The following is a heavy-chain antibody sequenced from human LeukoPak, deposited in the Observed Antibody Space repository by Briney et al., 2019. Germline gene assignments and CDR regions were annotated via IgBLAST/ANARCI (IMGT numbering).Heavy chain of an antibody. CDR1: GFTVSSNY. Sequence: GGSLRLSGAASGFTVSSNYMSWVRQAPGKGLEWVSVIYSGGSTYYADSVKGRFTISRDNSKNTLYLQMNSLRAEDTAVYYCARDLYSGYFDYWGQGTLVTVSS. D-gene: IGHD5-12*01. CDR2: IYSGGST. V-gene: IGHV3-66*01. CDR3: ARDLYSGYFDY. J-gene: IGHJ4*02.